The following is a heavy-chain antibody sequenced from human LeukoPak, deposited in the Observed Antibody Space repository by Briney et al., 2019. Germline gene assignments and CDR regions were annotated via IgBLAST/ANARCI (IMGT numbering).Heavy chain of an antibody. J-gene: IGHJ4*02. CDR2: IYTDSST. CDR1: GFSANTKF. Sequence: GGSLRLSSAASGFSANTKFMSWVRQPPGQGLEWLSVIYTDSSTYYADSVKGRLTISRDDSKNTLYLQMNSLRGEDTAVYFCARDLPPSNYHEQGYDYWGQGTLVTVSS. CDR3: ARDLPPSNYHEQGYDY. D-gene: IGHD4-11*01. V-gene: IGHV3-66*02.